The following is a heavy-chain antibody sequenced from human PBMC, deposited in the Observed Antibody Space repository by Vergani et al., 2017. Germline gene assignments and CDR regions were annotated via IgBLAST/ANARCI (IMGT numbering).Heavy chain of an antibody. D-gene: IGHD4-17*01. CDR2: INHSGST. V-gene: IGHV4-34*01. J-gene: IGHJ4*02. CDR3: AREHCDDYGDYWVCGPPHY. CDR1: GGSFSGYY. Sequence: VQLQQWGAGLLKPSETLSLTCAVYGGSFSGYYWSWIRQPPGKGLEWIGEINHSGSTNYNPSLKSRVTISVDTSKNQFSLKLSSVTAADTAVYYCAREHCDDYGDYWVCGPPHYWGQGTLVTVSS.